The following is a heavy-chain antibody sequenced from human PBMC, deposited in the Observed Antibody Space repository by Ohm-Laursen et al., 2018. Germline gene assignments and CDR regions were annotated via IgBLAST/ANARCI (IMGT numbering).Heavy chain of an antibody. Sequence: GSLRPSCTASGFTVNNNYMSWVRQAPGKGLEWVSVIHSGGNTYYVDSVKGRFTISRDNSKNTLYLQMNSLRDEDTAVYYCATAGPYSGDDYWGQGTLVNVSS. D-gene: IGHD6-25*01. CDR2: IHSGGNT. CDR1: GFTVNNNY. CDR3: ATAGPYSGDDY. J-gene: IGHJ4*02. V-gene: IGHV3-53*01.